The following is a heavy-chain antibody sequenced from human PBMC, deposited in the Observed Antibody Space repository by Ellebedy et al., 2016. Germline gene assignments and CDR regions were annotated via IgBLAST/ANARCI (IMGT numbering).Heavy chain of an antibody. CDR3: ARVGLLWFGDRLDP. D-gene: IGHD3-10*01. Sequence: SETLSLTCAVYGGSFSGYYWSWIRQPPGKGLEWIGDINHSGSTNYSTYLKSRVTMSLDTSKNQYSLRLSAVTAADTAVYYCARVGLLWFGDRLDPWGQGTLVTVSS. CDR1: GGSFSGYY. J-gene: IGHJ5*02. V-gene: IGHV4-34*01. CDR2: INHSGST.